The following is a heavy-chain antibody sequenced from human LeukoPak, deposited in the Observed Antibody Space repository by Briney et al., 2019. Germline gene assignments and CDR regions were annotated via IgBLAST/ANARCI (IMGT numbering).Heavy chain of an antibody. CDR3: ARSFLSIAAAATDY. CDR1: GFTFSSYS. V-gene: IGHV3-21*01. J-gene: IGHJ4*02. Sequence: GGSLRLSCAASGFTFSSYSMNRVRQAPGKGLEWVSSISSSSSYIYYADSVKGRFTISRGNAKNSLYLQMNSLRAEDTAVYYCARSFLSIAAAATDYWGQGTLVTVSS. CDR2: ISSSSSYI. D-gene: IGHD6-13*01.